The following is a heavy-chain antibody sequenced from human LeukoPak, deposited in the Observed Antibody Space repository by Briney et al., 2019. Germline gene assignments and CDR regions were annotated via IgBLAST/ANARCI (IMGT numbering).Heavy chain of an antibody. CDR2: INHSGST. D-gene: IGHD3-10*01. CDR1: GGSFSGYY. J-gene: IGHJ6*03. CDR3: ARERGITMVRGYYYYYYMDV. V-gene: IGHV4-34*01. Sequence: SETLSLTCAAYGGSFSGYYWSWIRQPPGKGLEWIGAINHSGSTNYNPSLESRVTISVDTSKNQFSLKLSSVTAADTAVYYCARERGITMVRGYYYYYYMDVWGKGTTVTVSS.